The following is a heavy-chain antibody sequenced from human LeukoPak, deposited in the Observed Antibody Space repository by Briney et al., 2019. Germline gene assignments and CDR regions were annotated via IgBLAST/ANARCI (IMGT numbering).Heavy chain of an antibody. CDR1: GGSISSSSYY. Sequence: PSETLSLTCTVSGGSISSSSYYWGWIRQPPGKGLEWIGSIYNSESTYYNPSLKSRVTISVDTSKNQLSLKVSSVTAADTAVYYCASGEPRYSSRIVVGDNWGQGTLVTVSS. CDR2: IYNSEST. D-gene: IGHD3-22*01. CDR3: ASGEPRYSSRIVVGDN. J-gene: IGHJ4*02. V-gene: IGHV4-39*07.